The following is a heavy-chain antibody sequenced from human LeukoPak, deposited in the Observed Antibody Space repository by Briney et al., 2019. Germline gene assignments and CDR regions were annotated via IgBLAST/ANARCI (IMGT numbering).Heavy chain of an antibody. CDR3: ATMTTFDP. V-gene: IGHV1-69-2*01. Sequence: ASVKVSCKASGYTFTDYYIHWVKEGPGKGLEWMGRVDPEDGETTYAEKFQGRVTITADTSTDTAYMDLNNLRSEDTAVYYCATMTTFDPWGQGTLVTVSP. J-gene: IGHJ5*02. CDR2: VDPEDGET. CDR1: GYTFTDYY. D-gene: IGHD4-11*01.